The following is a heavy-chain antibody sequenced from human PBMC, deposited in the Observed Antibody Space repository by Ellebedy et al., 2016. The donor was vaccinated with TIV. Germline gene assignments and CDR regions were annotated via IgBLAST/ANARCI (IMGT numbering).Heavy chain of an antibody. CDR3: ARIGIGALTNFDY. J-gene: IGHJ4*02. D-gene: IGHD3-3*01. V-gene: IGHV3-30*03. CDR1: GFTFSNFG. CDR2: KSKDGSER. Sequence: PGGSLRLSCAASGFTFSNFGMHWVRQAPGKGLAYVAFKSKDGSERYYADSVKGRFTISRDNSKNTLYLNMTGLRGEDTAVYYCARIGIGALTNFDYWGQGTLVTVSS.